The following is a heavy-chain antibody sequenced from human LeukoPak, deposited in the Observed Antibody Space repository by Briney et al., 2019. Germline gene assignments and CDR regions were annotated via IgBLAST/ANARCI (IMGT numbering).Heavy chain of an antibody. D-gene: IGHD4-17*01. V-gene: IGHV3-9*03. CDR2: ISWNSGSI. CDR3: AKGRKATVTSDFDY. Sequence: GRSLRLSCAASGFTFDDYAMHWVRQAPGKGLEWVSGISWNSGSIGYADSVKGRFTISRDNAKNSLYLRMNSLRAEDMALYYCAKGRKATVTSDFDYWGQGTLVTVSS. J-gene: IGHJ4*02. CDR1: GFTFDDYA.